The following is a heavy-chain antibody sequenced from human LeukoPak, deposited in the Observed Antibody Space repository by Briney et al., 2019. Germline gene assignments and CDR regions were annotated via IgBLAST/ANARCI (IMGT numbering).Heavy chain of an antibody. D-gene: IGHD2/OR15-2a*01. CDR2: IKTDGTTT. CDR3: ATEADPRLYASWSPVY. V-gene: IGHV3-74*01. CDR1: GFGFSNFW. J-gene: IGHJ4*01. Sequence: GGSLPETCTASGFGFSNFWMDWVRQAPGKGLVWVSRIKTDGTTTVYADSVKCRFTISRDNAKNTLYLQMNSLRAEDTAVYFCATEADPRLYASWSPVYWGQGTPVTVSS.